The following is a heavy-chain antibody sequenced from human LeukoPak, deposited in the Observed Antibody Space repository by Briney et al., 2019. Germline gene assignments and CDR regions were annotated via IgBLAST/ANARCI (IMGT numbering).Heavy chain of an antibody. D-gene: IGHD3-10*01. V-gene: IGHV1-2*02. CDR3: ARWGLDTLNYGSGSYDDY. Sequence: VASVKVSCKASGYTFTSYYMHWVRQAPGQGLEWMGWINPNSGGTNYAQKFQGRVTMTRDTSISTAYMELRSLRSDDTAVYYCARWGLDTLNYGSGSYDDYWGQGTLVTVSS. CDR1: GYTFTSYY. CDR2: INPNSGGT. J-gene: IGHJ4*02.